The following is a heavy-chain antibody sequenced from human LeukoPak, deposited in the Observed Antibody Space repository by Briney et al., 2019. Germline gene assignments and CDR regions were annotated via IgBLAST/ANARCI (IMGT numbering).Heavy chain of an antibody. CDR1: GFTFSSYW. CDR3: ARDLYSRSRNDAFDI. J-gene: IGHJ3*02. Sequence: GGSLRLSCAASGFTFSSYWMSWVRQAPGKGLEWVANIKQDGSEKYYVDSVKGRFTISKDNAKNSLYLQMNSLRAEDTAVYYCARDLYSRSRNDAFDIWGQGTMVTVSS. V-gene: IGHV3-7*01. CDR2: IKQDGSEK. D-gene: IGHD6-6*01.